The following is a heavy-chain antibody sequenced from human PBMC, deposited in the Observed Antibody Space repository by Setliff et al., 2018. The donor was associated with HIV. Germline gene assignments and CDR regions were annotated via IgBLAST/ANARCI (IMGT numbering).Heavy chain of an antibody. J-gene: IGHJ4*02. D-gene: IGHD6-19*01. CDR3: ARGEVAATTWGDY. Sequence: SETLSLTCTVSGGSISSSSYYWGWIRQPPGKGLEWIGSIYYSGSTYYNPSLKSRVTISVDTSKNQFFLKVTSVTAADTAVYYCARGEVAATTWGDYWGQGTLVTVSS. V-gene: IGHV4-39*07. CDR1: GGSISSSSYY. CDR2: IYYSGST.